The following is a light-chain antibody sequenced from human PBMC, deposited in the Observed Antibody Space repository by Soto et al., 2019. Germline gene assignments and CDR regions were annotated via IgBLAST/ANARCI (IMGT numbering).Light chain of an antibody. CDR1: QSVGSN. CDR2: GAS. J-gene: IGKJ4*01. CDR3: QQYNNWPPLT. V-gene: IGKV3-15*01. Sequence: EIVMTQSPATLSVSPGERATLSCRASQSVGSNLDWYQQKPGQAPRLLIYGASTRATGISARFSGSGSGTEFTLTISSLQSEDFAVYYCQQYNNWPPLTFGGGTKVEIK.